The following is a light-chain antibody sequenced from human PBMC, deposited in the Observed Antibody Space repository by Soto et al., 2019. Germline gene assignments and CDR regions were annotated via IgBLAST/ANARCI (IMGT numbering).Light chain of an antibody. CDR1: QSISSY. Sequence: DIQMTQSPSSLSASVGDRVTITCRASQSISSYLNWYQQKPGKAPKVLISGASSLQSGVPFRFSGSGSVTDFTLTISSLQFEDFASYYCQQSHSTPLTFGGGTKVEIK. V-gene: IGKV1-39*01. J-gene: IGKJ4*01. CDR3: QQSHSTPLT. CDR2: GAS.